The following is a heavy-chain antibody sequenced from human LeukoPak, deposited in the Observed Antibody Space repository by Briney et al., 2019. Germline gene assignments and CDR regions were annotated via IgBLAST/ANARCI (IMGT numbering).Heavy chain of an antibody. D-gene: IGHD3-22*01. CDR3: ARAAYYDSGGSH. CDR1: GYTFTRYY. Sequence: ASVKVSCKASGYTFTRYYMHWVRQAPGQGLEWMGIISPTGSGTAYAQKFQGRVTMTSDTSTSTVYMELSSLRSEDTAVYYCARAAYYDSGGSHWGQGTLVTVSS. V-gene: IGHV1-46*01. CDR2: ISPTGSGT. J-gene: IGHJ4*02.